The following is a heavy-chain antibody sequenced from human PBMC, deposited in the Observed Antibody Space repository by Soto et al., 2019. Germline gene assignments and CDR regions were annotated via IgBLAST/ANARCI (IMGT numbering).Heavy chain of an antibody. J-gene: IGHJ1*01. CDR2: IWYDGSNE. CDR1: GFTFSTYG. V-gene: IGHV3-33*01. D-gene: IGHD6-19*01. Sequence: QVQLVESGGGVVQPGRSLRLSCAASGFTFSTYGMHWVRQAPGKGLQWVALIWYDGSNEYYVDSVKGRFTISRDNSKNTLYLQMNSLRAEDTAVYYCARXXYXSXTXYLQHWGQGTLVTVSS. CDR3: ARXXYXSXTXYLQH.